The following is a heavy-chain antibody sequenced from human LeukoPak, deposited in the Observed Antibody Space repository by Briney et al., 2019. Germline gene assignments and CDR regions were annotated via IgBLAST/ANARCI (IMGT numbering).Heavy chain of an antibody. Sequence: PSETLSLTCTVSGGSISSYYWSWIRQPPGKGLEWIGYIYYSGSTNYKPSLKSRVTISVDTSKNQFSLKLSSVTAADTAVYYCARSGFNYYYYYMDVWGKGTTVTVSS. D-gene: IGHD3-10*01. CDR2: IYYSGST. CDR1: GGSISSYY. CDR3: ARSGFNYYYYYMDV. V-gene: IGHV4-59*01. J-gene: IGHJ6*03.